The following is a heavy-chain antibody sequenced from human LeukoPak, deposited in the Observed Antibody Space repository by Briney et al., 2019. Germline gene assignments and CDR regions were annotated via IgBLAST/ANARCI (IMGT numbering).Heavy chain of an antibody. CDR2: TRNKANSYTT. V-gene: IGHV3-72*01. CDR1: GFTFSDHY. CDR3: ASHSNGYYYYMDV. D-gene: IGHD4-11*01. J-gene: IGHJ6*03. Sequence: GGSLRLSCAASGFTFSDHYMDWVRQAPGKGLEWVGRTRNKANSYTTEYAASVKGRFTISRDDSKNSLYPQMNSLKTEDTAVYYCASHSNGYYYYMDVWGKGTTVTVSS.